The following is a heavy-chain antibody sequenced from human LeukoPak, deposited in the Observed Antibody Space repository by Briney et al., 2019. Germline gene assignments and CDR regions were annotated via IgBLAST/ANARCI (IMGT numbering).Heavy chain of an antibody. V-gene: IGHV4-34*01. D-gene: IGHD2/OR15-2a*01. CDR3: ARAFLRRFDY. Sequence: PSETLSLTCAVYGGSFSGYYWSWIRQPPGKGLEWIGEINHSGSTNYNPSLKSRVTISVETSKNQFSLKLSSVTAADTAVYYCARAFLRRFDYWGQGTLVTVSS. CDR2: INHSGST. J-gene: IGHJ4*02. CDR1: GGSFSGYY.